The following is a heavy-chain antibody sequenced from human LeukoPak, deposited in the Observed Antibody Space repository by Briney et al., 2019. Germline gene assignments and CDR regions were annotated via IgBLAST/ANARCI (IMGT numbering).Heavy chain of an antibody. Sequence: GGSLRLSCAASGFTFSNYAMMWARQAPGRGLEWVSALSGSGANTYYADSVQGRFTISRDNSKNTVYLQMKSLRGEDTAVYYCANGKSDSKSGWPRGTFWGQGTLVTVSS. J-gene: IGHJ4*02. CDR2: LSGSGANT. CDR1: GFTFSNYA. CDR3: ANGKSDSKSGWPRGTF. D-gene: IGHD6-19*01. V-gene: IGHV3-23*01.